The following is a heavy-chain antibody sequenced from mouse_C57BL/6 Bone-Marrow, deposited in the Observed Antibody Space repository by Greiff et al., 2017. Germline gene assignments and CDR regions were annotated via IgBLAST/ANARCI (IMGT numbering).Heavy chain of an antibody. CDR1: GYTFTDYE. D-gene: IGHD1-1*01. CDR2: IDPETGGT. CDR3: TRDYGSSYFDY. V-gene: IGHV1-15*01. Sequence: VQLQQSGAELVRPGASVTLSCKASGYTFTDYEMHWVKQTPVHGLEWIGAIDPETGGTAYNQKFKGKAILTADTSSSTAYMGLRSLTSEVSAVYYCTRDYGSSYFDYWGQGTTLTVSS. J-gene: IGHJ2*01.